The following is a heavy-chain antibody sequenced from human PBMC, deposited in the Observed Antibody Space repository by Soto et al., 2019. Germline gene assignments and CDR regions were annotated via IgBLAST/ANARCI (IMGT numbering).Heavy chain of an antibody. J-gene: IGHJ4*02. CDR1: GGFISSGSYY. D-gene: IGHD6-13*01. CDR3: ARVPGTWTFDY. Sequence: SETPSLTSTVSGGFISSGSYYLSWIRQHPEKGLEWIGHIHNSGSTSYNPSLESRTTISVDTSKNQFSLNLNSVTAADTAVYYCARVPGTWTFDYWGQGTLVTVSS. V-gene: IGHV4-31*03. CDR2: IHNSGST.